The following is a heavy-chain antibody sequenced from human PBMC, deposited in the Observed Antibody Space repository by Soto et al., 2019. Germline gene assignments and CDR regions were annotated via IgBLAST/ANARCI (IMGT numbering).Heavy chain of an antibody. CDR3: AKDVPAATTYYYYYGMDV. V-gene: IGHV3-23*01. CDR1: GFTFSSYA. J-gene: IGHJ6*02. D-gene: IGHD2-2*01. CDR2: ISGSVGST. Sequence: GSLRLSCAASGFTFSSYAMSWVRQAPGKGLEWVSAISGSVGSTYYADSVKGRFTISRDNSKNTLYLQMNSLRAEDTAVYYCAKDVPAATTYYYYYGMDVWGQGTTVTVSS.